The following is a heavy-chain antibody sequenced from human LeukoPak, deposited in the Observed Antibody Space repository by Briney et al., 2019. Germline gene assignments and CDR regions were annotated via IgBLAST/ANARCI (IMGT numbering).Heavy chain of an antibody. CDR3: ARDKGYDDSSGYYDDY. CDR2: ISSSSSYI. J-gene: IGHJ4*02. V-gene: IGHV3-21*01. D-gene: IGHD3-22*01. CDR1: GFTFSSYS. Sequence: PGGSLRLSCAASGFTFSSYSMNWVRQAPGKGLEWVSSISSSSSYIYYADSVKGRFTISRDNAKNSLYLQMNSLRAEDTAVYYCARDKGYDDSSGYYDDYWGQGTLVTVSS.